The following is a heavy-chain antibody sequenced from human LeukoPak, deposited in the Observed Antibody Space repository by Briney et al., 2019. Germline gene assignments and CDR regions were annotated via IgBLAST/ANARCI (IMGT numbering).Heavy chain of an antibody. CDR2: IYSGSDYI. Sequence: GGSLRRSCVASGFTFSSDRMNWVRQAPGKGLEWVSTIYSGSDYIYYADSVKGRFTISRDNAKNSLYLQMNSLRAEDTAIYYCARDLPVSGAYHQFDSWGQGTLVTVSS. V-gene: IGHV3-21*01. D-gene: IGHD4/OR15-4a*01. J-gene: IGHJ4*02. CDR1: GFTFSSDR. CDR3: ARDLPVSGAYHQFDS.